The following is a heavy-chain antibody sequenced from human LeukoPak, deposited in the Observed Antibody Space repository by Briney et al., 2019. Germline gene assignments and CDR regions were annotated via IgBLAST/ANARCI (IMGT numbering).Heavy chain of an antibody. Sequence: SSETLSLTCTVSGGSISSSSYYWGWIRQPPGKGLEWIGSIYYSGSTYYNPSLKSRVTISVDTSKNQFSLKLSSVTAADTAVYYCARRSMANPFDYWGQGTLVTVSS. J-gene: IGHJ4*02. V-gene: IGHV4-39*01. D-gene: IGHD2/OR15-2a*01. CDR2: IYYSGST. CDR3: ARRSMANPFDY. CDR1: GGSISSSSYY.